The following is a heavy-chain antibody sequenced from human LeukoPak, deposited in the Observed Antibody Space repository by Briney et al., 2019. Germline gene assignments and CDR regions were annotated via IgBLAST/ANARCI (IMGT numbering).Heavy chain of an antibody. V-gene: IGHV4-4*02. J-gene: IGHJ4*02. Sequence: SGTLSLTCTVSGGSIYSSNWWSWVRQPPGKGLEWIGEMSQSGSTHYDPSLTGRVTISVDSSKNQFSLKLSSVTAADTAVYYCARTDLVTGYRRGYFDYWGQGTLLTVSS. CDR1: GGSIYSSNW. CDR2: MSQSGST. D-gene: IGHD3-9*01. CDR3: ARTDLVTGYRRGYFDY.